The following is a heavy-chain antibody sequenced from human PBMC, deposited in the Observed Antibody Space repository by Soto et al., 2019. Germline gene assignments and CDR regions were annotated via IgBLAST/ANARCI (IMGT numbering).Heavy chain of an antibody. V-gene: IGHV3-53*01. CDR3: ARAVSQSKKYYYYGMDV. Sequence: LRLSCAASGFTVSSNYMSWVRQAPGKGLEWVSVIYSGGSTYYADSVKGRFTISRDNSKNTLYLQMNSLRAEDTAVYYCARAVSQSKKYYYYGMDVWGQGTTVTVSS. J-gene: IGHJ6*02. D-gene: IGHD4-4*01. CDR2: IYSGGST. CDR1: GFTVSSNY.